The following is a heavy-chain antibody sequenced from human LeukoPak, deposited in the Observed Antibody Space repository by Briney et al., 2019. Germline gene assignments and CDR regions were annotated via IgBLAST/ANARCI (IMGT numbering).Heavy chain of an antibody. CDR1: GYTFTGYY. D-gene: IGHD2-2*01. Sequence: ASVKVSCKASGYTFTGYYMHWVRQAPGQGLEWMGWINPNSGGTNYAQKFQGRVTMTRDTSISTAYMELSRLRSDDTAVYYCARFGYCSSTSCTADWFDPWGQGTLVTVSS. CDR2: INPNSGGT. V-gene: IGHV1-2*02. J-gene: IGHJ5*02. CDR3: ARFGYCSSTSCTADWFDP.